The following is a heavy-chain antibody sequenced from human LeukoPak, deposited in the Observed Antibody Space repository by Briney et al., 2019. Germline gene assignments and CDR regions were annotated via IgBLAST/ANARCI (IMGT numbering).Heavy chain of an antibody. CDR1: GFTFSTYV. CDR3: AKDDGGNLPTAFYI. D-gene: IGHD4-23*01. CDR2: ISGNGGST. J-gene: IGHJ3*02. V-gene: IGHV3-23*01. Sequence: PGGSLRLPCAASGFTFSTYVMSWVRQAPGKGLEWVSAISGNGGSTNYAEFVTGRFTISRDNSKNTLYLQMNGLRAEDTGVYYCAKDDGGNLPTAFYIWGQGKTVTVSS.